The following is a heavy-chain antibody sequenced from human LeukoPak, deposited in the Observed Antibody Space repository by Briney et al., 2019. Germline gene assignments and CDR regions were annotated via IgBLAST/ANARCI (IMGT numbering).Heavy chain of an antibody. J-gene: IGHJ4*02. CDR2: INHSGST. CDR3: ARVRVVPAAQRNRRVFGFFDY. Sequence: PSETLSLTCAVYGGSFSGYYWSWIRQPPGKGLEWIGEINHSGSTNYNPSLKSRVTISVDTSKNQFSLKLSSVTAADTAVYYCARVRVVPAAQRNRRVFGFFDYWGQGTLVTVSS. V-gene: IGHV4-34*01. D-gene: IGHD2-2*01. CDR1: GGSFSGYY.